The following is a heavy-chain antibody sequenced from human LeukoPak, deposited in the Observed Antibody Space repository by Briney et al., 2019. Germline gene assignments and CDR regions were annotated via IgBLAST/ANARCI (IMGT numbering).Heavy chain of an antibody. CDR1: GYTFTSYG. J-gene: IGHJ5*02. V-gene: IGHV1-18*01. D-gene: IGHD6-13*01. Sequence: ASVKVSCKASGYTFTSYGISWVRQAPGQGLEWMGWISAYNGNTNYAQKLQGRVTMTTDTSTSTAYMELRSLRSDDTAVYYCARGTSSWYSATSEGWFDPWGQGTLVTVSS. CDR2: ISAYNGNT. CDR3: ARGTSSWYSATSEGWFDP.